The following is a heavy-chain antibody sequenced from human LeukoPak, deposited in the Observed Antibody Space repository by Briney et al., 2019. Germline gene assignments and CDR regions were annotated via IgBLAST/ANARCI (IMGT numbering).Heavy chain of an antibody. J-gene: IGHJ4*02. V-gene: IGHV3-23*01. CDR2: ISGSGGST. Sequence: GGSLRLSCAASGFTFGSYAMSWVRQAPGKGLEWVSAISGSGGSTYYADSVKGRFTISRDNSRNTLYLQMNSLRAEDTAVYYCAKFYYDFWSGYFDYWGQGTLVTVSS. D-gene: IGHD3-3*01. CDR3: AKFYYDFWSGYFDY. CDR1: GFTFGSYA.